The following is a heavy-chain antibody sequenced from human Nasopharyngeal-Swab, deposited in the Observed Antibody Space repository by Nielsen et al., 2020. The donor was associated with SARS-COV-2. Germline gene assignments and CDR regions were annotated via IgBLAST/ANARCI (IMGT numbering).Heavy chain of an antibody. CDR2: ISAYNGRT. D-gene: IGHD6-25*01. CDR1: GYTFTSYG. Sequence: ASVKVSCKASGYTFTSYGISWVRQAPGQGLEWMGWISAYNGRTYYAQKFQGRVTMTTDTSTSTAYMDQRSLRSDDTAVYYCARDPRGPDYWGQGTLVTVSS. J-gene: IGHJ4*02. CDR3: ARDPRGPDY. V-gene: IGHV1-18*01.